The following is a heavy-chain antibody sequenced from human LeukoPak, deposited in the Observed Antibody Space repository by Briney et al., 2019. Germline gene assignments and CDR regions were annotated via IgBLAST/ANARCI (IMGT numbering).Heavy chain of an antibody. CDR2: ISYDGSNK. CDR1: GFTFSSYA. Sequence: GGSLRLSCAASGFTFSSYAMHWVRQAPGKGLEWVAVISYDGSNKYYADSVKGRFTISRDNSKNTLYLQMNSLRAEDTAVYYCARDRTPSIVGATNYWGQGTLVTVSS. J-gene: IGHJ4*02. V-gene: IGHV3-30-3*01. CDR3: ARDRTPSIVGATNY. D-gene: IGHD1-26*01.